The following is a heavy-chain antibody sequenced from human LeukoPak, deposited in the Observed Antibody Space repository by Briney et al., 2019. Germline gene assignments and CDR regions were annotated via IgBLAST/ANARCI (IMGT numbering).Heavy chain of an antibody. Sequence: SETLSLTCIVSGGSISSYYWSWIRQPPGKGLERIGYIYYTGSTNYNPSLKSRVTISVDTSKNQLSLKLRSVTAADTAVYYCARQDSGTYLNPLDIWGQGTVVTVSS. CDR1: GGSISSYY. V-gene: IGHV4-59*08. CDR2: IYYTGST. D-gene: IGHD1-26*01. J-gene: IGHJ3*02. CDR3: ARQDSGTYLNPLDI.